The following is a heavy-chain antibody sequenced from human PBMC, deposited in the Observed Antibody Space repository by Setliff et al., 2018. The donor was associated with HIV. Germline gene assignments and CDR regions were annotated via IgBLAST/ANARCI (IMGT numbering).Heavy chain of an antibody. Sequence: GASVKVSCKASGFTFNHYALSWVRQAPGQRPEWMGGTIPISDIPNYAQNFQGRVTITADHSTTTTYMELSSLSSEDTAVDYCVRVGPWYYGRSGYLASWDYWGQGTQVTVSS. CDR1: GFTFNHYA. D-gene: IGHD3-22*01. J-gene: IGHJ4*02. V-gene: IGHV1-69*10. CDR2: TIPISDIP. CDR3: VRVGPWYYGRSGYLASWDY.